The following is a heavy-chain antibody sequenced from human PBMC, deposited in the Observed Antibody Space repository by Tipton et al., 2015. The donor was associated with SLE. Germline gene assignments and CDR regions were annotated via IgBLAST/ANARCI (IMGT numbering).Heavy chain of an antibody. V-gene: IGHV4-61*09. J-gene: IGHJ4*02. CDR2: IYTSGST. D-gene: IGHD6-6*01. Sequence: LRLSCTVSGGSISSGSYYWSWIRQPAGKGLEWIGHIYTSGSTNYNPSLQSRVTISVDTSKNQFSLKLSSVTAADTAVYYCARTLAAQIDYWGQGTLVTVSS. CDR1: GGSISSGSYY. CDR3: ARTLAAQIDY.